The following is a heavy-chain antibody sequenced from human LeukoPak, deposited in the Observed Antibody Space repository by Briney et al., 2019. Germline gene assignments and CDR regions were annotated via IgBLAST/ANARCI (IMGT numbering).Heavy chain of an antibody. CDR3: AKERGVSKPFDY. V-gene: IGHV3-23*01. CDR2: ISDNGERT. J-gene: IGHJ4*02. D-gene: IGHD2-8*02. Sequence: GGSLRLSCAVSGFTFSTYGMNWVRQAPGKGLEWVSAISDNGERTYYADSVTGRFTISRDNSKSTLYLQMNSLRGEDTAVYYCAKERGVSKPFDYWGQGTLVTVSS. CDR1: GFTFSTYG.